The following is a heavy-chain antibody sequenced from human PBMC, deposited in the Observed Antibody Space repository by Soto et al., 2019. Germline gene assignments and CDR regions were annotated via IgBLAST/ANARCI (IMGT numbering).Heavy chain of an antibody. CDR1: GYTFASFG. Sequence: ASVKVSCKASGYTFASFGISWVRQAPGQGPEWMGWINPYNGNTNYAQNLQGRVTMTTDTSTSTAYMELRSLRSDDTAVYYCARVRALSGYVSAFDIWGQGTMVTVSS. V-gene: IGHV1-18*01. J-gene: IGHJ3*02. CDR3: ARVRALSGYVSAFDI. CDR2: INPYNGNT. D-gene: IGHD5-12*01.